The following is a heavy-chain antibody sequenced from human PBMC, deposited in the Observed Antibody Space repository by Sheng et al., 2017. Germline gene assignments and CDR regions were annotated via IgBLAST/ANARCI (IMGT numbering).Heavy chain of an antibody. CDR3: ARGLREEGANYFYYYTDV. Sequence: QVQLQESGPGLVKPSQTLSLTCTVSGGSISSGNYYWSWIRQPAGKGLEWIGRIYSSGSSNYNPSLKSGVTISVDTSRNQVSLKLSSVTAADTAVYYCARGLREEGANYFYYYTDVVGPRDHGSPSP. CDR2: IYSSGSS. D-gene: IGHD1-26*01. J-gene: IGHJ6*03. CDR1: GGSISSGNYY. V-gene: IGHV4-61*02.